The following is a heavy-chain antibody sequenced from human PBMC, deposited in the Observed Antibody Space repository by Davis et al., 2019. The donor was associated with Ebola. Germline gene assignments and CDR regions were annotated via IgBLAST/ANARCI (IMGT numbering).Heavy chain of an antibody. J-gene: IGHJ6*02. CDR1: GFTFSSYG. CDR3: AREGREASGMDV. V-gene: IGHV3-33*01. CDR2: IWYDGSNK. Sequence: LSLTCAASGFTFSSYGMHWVRQAPGKGLEWVAVIWYDGSNKYYADSVKGRFTISRDNAKNSLYLQMNSLRGEDTAVYYCAREGREASGMDVWGQGTTVTVSS. D-gene: IGHD1-26*01.